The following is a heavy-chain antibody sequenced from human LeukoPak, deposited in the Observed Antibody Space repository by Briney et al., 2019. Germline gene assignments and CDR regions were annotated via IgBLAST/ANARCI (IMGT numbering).Heavy chain of an antibody. CDR1: GGSISSYY. D-gene: IGHD3-10*01. Sequence: SETLSLTCTVSGGSISSYYWSWIRQPAGKGLEWIGRIYTSGSTNYNPSLKSRVTMSVDTSKNRFSLKLSSVTAADTAVYYCARVPHYYGSGSYSYQDAFDIWGQGTMVTVSS. CDR3: ARVPHYYGSGSYSYQDAFDI. CDR2: IYTSGST. V-gene: IGHV4-4*07. J-gene: IGHJ3*02.